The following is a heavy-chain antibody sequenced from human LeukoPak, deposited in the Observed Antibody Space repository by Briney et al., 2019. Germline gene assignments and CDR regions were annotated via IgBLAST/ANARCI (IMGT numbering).Heavy chain of an antibody. Sequence: GGSLRLSCAASGFTFDGYAMHWVRQAPGKGLEWVSGISWNSGNIDYADSVKGRFTISRDNAKNSLYLQMDSLRAEDTALYYCAASTVTYHFDCWGQGTLVTVSS. D-gene: IGHD4-17*01. CDR3: AASTVTYHFDC. CDR1: GFTFDGYA. CDR2: ISWNSGNI. V-gene: IGHV3-9*01. J-gene: IGHJ4*02.